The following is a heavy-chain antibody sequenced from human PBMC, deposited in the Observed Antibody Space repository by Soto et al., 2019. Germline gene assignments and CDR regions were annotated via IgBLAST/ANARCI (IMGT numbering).Heavy chain of an antibody. D-gene: IGHD3-10*01. CDR2: ISRDGTNK. Sequence: QVQVVESGGGVVQPGRSLRLSCAASGFTFSRYAIHWVRQAPGKGLEWVAVISRDGTNKYYVDAVKGRFTISRDNSRNTLYLQINSLSHEDAAVYYCARSRSGAVADSFDFWGQGTLVTVSS. CDR1: GFTFSRYA. V-gene: IGHV3-30*04. J-gene: IGHJ4*02. CDR3: ARSRSGAVADSFDF.